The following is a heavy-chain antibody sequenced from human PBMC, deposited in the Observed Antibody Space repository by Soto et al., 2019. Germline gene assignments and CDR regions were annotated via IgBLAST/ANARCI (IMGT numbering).Heavy chain of an antibody. J-gene: IGHJ4*02. CDR1: GFTFSSYA. CDR2: ISYDATNK. Sequence: ESGGGVVQPGRSLRLSCAASGFTFSSYAMHWVRQAPGKGLEWVAVISYDATNKYYADSVKGRFTISRDNSKNTLYLQMNSLRAEDSAVYFCASPRYSWNYGPFDYRGQGTLVTVSS. CDR3: ASPRYSWNYGPFDY. V-gene: IGHV3-30-3*01. D-gene: IGHD1-26*01.